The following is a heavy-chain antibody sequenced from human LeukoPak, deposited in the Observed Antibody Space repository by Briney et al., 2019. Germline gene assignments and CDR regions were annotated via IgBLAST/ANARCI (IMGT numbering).Heavy chain of an antibody. D-gene: IGHD3-10*01. J-gene: IGHJ5*02. Sequence: SETLSLTCAVYGGSFSGYYWSWIRQPPGKGLEWIGEINHSGSTNYNPSLKSRVTISVDTSKNQFSLKLSSVTAADTAVYYCARGSGVMVRRVIYRWIRGNWFDPWGQGTLVTVSS. V-gene: IGHV4-34*01. CDR1: GGSFSGYY. CDR3: ARGSGVMVRRVIYRWIRGNWFDP. CDR2: INHSGST.